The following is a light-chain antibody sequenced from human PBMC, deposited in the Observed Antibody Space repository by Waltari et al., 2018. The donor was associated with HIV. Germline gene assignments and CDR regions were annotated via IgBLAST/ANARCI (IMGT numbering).Light chain of an antibody. J-gene: IGLJ2*01. CDR2: EVN. V-gene: IGLV2-23*02. Sequence: QSAPTQPASVSGSFGQSITISCTGTSSDVGSYNLVSWYQHHPGKAPKLIIYEVNKRPSGVSNRFSGSKSGNTASLTVSGLQAEDEADYYCCSYAGSSIPFGGGTKLTVL. CDR1: SSDVGSYNL. CDR3: CSYAGSSIP.